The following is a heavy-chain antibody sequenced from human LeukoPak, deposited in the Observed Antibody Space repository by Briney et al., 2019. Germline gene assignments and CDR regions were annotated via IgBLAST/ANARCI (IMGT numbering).Heavy chain of an antibody. V-gene: IGHV3-9*02. J-gene: IGHJ3*02. CDR1: GFTSDDYA. CDR3: AKGRDYGDYVGAFDI. Sequence: QPGGSLRLSCAASGFTSDDYAMHWVRQAPGKGLEGVSGISWNSGSIGYADSVKGRFTISRDNAKNSLYLQMNSLRAADTALYCCAKGRDYGDYVGAFDIWGQGTMVTVSS. D-gene: IGHD4-17*01. CDR2: ISWNSGSI.